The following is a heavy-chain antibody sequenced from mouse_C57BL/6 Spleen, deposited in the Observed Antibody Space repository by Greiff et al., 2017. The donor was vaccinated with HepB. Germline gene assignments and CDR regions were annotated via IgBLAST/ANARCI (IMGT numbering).Heavy chain of an antibody. J-gene: IGHJ4*01. CDR1: GYTFTSYW. V-gene: IGHV1-53*01. Sequence: QVQLQHPGTELVKPGASVKLSCKASGYTFTSYWMHWVKQRPGHGLEWIGNINPSNGGTNYNEKFKSKATLTVDKSSSTAYMQLSSLTSEDSAVYDCARSVITSYAMDYWGQGASVTVSS. CDR2: INPSNGGT. CDR3: ARSVITSYAMDY. D-gene: IGHD1-1*01.